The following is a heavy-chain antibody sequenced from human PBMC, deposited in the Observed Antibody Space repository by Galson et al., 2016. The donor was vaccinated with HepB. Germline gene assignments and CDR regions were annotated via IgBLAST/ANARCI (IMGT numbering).Heavy chain of an antibody. V-gene: IGHV5-10-1*01. D-gene: IGHD5-18*01. CDR1: EYSFTSHW. CDR2: IDPSDSYT. J-gene: IGHJ4*02. CDR3: AGHSEAMDYFDY. Sequence: QSGAEVKKPGESLRISCKGSEYSFTSHWITWVRQMPGKGLEWMVRIDPSDSYTDYSPSFQGHVTVSADKSTTTAYLQWSSLKASDTAMYYCAGHSEAMDYFDYWGQGTLVTVSS.